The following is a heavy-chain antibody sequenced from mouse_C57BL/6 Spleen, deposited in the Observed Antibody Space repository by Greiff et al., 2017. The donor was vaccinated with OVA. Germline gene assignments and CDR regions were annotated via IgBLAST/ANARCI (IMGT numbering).Heavy chain of an antibody. D-gene: IGHD2-4*01. CDR3: AREYDYDYYAMDY. V-gene: IGHV1-64*01. J-gene: IGHJ4*01. CDR1: GYTFTSYW. CDR2: IHPNSGST. Sequence: QVQLQQSGAELVKPGASVKLSCKASGYTFTSYWMHWVKQRPGQGLEWIGMIHPNSGSTNYNEKFKSKATLTVDKSSSTAYMQLSSLTSEDSAVYYCAREYDYDYYAMDYWGQGTSVTVSS.